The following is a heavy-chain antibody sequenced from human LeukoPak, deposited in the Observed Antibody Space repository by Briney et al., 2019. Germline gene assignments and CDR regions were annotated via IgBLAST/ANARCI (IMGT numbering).Heavy chain of an antibody. CDR3: ARLLKRGVAFDL. CDR2: ISYDGSNK. J-gene: IGHJ3*01. Sequence: GGSLRLACAASGFTFSSYAMHWVRQAPGKGLEWVAVISYDGSNKYYADSVKGRFTISRDNSKNTLSLHLTSLSAEDSGLYYCARLLKRGVAFDLWGQGTMVTVSS. CDR1: GFTFSSYA. D-gene: IGHD1-1*01. V-gene: IGHV3-30*14.